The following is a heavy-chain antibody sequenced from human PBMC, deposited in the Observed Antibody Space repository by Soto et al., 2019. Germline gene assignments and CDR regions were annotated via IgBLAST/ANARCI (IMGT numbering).Heavy chain of an antibody. D-gene: IGHD3-10*01. CDR2: IYYSGST. Sequence: SETLSLTCTVSGGPISSYYWSWIRQPPGKGLEWIGYIYYSGSTNYNPSLKSRVTISVDTSKNQFSLKLSSVTAADTAVYYCARHSAWVDYWGQGTLVTVSS. V-gene: IGHV4-59*08. J-gene: IGHJ4*02. CDR1: GGPISSYY. CDR3: ARHSAWVDY.